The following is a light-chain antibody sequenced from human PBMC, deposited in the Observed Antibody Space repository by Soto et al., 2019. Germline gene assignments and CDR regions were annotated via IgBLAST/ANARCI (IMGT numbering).Light chain of an antibody. V-gene: IGLV2-14*01. CDR1: SSDVGAYNY. CDR2: EVT. CDR3: TSYTSNSTRM. Sequence: QSALTQFASVSGSPGQSITISCTGTSSDVGAYNYVSWFQQHPGKAPKLMIYEVTNRPSGVSNRFSGSKSGNTASLTISGLQAEDEADYYCTSYTSNSTRMFGGGTKLTVL. J-gene: IGLJ3*02.